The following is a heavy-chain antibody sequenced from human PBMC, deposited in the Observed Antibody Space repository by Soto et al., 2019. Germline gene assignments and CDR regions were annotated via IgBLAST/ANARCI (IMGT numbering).Heavy chain of an antibody. CDR1: GGTFSSYA. V-gene: IGHV1-69*06. Sequence: SVKVSCKASGGTFSSYAISWVRQAPGQGLEWMGGIIPIFGTANYAQKFQGRVTITADKSTSTAYMELSSLRSEDTAVYYCARGRIAAAGTGYYYYGMDVWGQGTTVTVSS. CDR3: ARGRIAAAGTGYYYYGMDV. J-gene: IGHJ6*02. D-gene: IGHD6-13*01. CDR2: IIPIFGTA.